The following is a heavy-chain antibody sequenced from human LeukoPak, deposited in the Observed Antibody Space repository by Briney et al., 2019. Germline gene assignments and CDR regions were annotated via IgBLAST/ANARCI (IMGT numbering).Heavy chain of an antibody. V-gene: IGHV3-11*01. J-gene: IGHJ4*02. CDR1: GFTFSDYY. CDR2: ISSRGSII. Sequence: GGSLRLSCAASGFTFSDYYMTWIRQAPGKGLEWVSYISSRGSIIYYADSVKGQFTISRDNAKNSLYLQMNSLRAEDTAVYYCARGDYYDTSGYYYPHYWGQGTLVTVSS. CDR3: ARGDYYDTSGYYYPHY. D-gene: IGHD3-22*01.